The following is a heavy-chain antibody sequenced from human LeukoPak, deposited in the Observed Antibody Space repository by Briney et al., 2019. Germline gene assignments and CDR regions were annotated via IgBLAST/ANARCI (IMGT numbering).Heavy chain of an antibody. CDR2: IIPIFGTA. J-gene: IGHJ4*02. D-gene: IGHD3-22*01. Sequence: SVKVSCKASGGTFSSYAISWVRHAPRQGLEWMGRIIPIFGTANNAQKSQGRVTITTDESTSTAYMELSSLRSEDTAVYYCASSSYYYDSSGYYNFDYWGQGTLVTVSS. CDR1: GGTFSSYA. CDR3: ASSSYYYDSSGYYNFDY. V-gene: IGHV1-69*05.